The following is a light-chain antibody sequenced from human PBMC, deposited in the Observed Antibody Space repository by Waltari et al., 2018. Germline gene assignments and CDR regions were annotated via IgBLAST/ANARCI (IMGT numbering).Light chain of an antibody. CDR1: HDIDRW. J-gene: IGKJ4*01. CDR3: QQANRYPMP. CDR2: ETS. V-gene: IGKV1-12*01. Sequence: DFQMTQSPSFVSASVGDRVTMTCRANHDIDRWLAWFQQKPGKAPKLLIHETSRLQSGVSSRFSGSGYGTDFTLTISSLQSEDVATYYCQQANRYPMPFGGGTGVEIK.